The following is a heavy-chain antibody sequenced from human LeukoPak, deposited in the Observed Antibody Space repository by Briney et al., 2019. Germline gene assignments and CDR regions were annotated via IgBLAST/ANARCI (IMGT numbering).Heavy chain of an antibody. Sequence: GGSLRLSCAASGFTFSSYSMNWVRQAPGKGLEWVSYISSSSSTIYYADSVKGRFTISRDNVKNSLYLQMNSLRAEDTAVYYCARGPSGYHNTGGQGTLVTVSS. D-gene: IGHD5-12*01. J-gene: IGHJ4*02. CDR1: GFTFSSYS. CDR3: ARGPSGYHNT. V-gene: IGHV3-48*01. CDR2: ISSSSSTI.